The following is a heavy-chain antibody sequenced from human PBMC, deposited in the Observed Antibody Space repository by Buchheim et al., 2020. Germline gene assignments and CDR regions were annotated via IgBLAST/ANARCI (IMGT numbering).Heavy chain of an antibody. J-gene: IGHJ4*02. CDR1: GFTFSSYG. CDR2: ISYDGSNK. D-gene: IGHD2-15*01. V-gene: IGHV3-30*18. CDR3: AKVGEWEYCSGGSCYGGGHSDTMYC. Sequence: QVQLVESGGGVVQPGRSLRLSCAASGFTFSSYGMHWVRQAPGKGLEWVAVISYDGSNKYYADSVKGRFTISRDNSKNTLYLQMNSLRAEDTAVYYCAKVGEWEYCSGGSCYGGGHSDTMYCWGQGTL.